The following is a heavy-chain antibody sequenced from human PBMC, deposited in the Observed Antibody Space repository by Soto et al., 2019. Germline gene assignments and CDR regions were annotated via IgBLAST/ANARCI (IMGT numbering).Heavy chain of an antibody. CDR1: GFTFSTYN. V-gene: IGHV3-21*01. D-gene: IGHD6-13*01. Sequence: VGSLSLSCAASGFTFSTYNMNWVRQAPGKGLEWVSFISSSSSYIYYADSVKGRFTISRDNAKNSLYLQMNSLRAEDTAVYYCARDDSDTWYNYWGQGTLVTVSS. J-gene: IGHJ4*02. CDR2: ISSSSSYI. CDR3: ARDDSDTWYNY.